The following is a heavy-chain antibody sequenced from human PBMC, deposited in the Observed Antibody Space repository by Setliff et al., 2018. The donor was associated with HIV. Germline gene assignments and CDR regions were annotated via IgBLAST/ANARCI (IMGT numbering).Heavy chain of an antibody. CDR3: AREGDDYKDETGYFQH. CDR2: IKYDGSEK. CDR1: GFTFSSYW. V-gene: IGHV3-7*01. Sequence: GGSLRLSCAASGFTFSSYWMSWVRQAPGKGLEWVANIKYDGSEKYYVGSVKGRFTISRDNAKNSLYLQMNSLRAEDTAVYYCAREGDDYKDETGYFQHWGQGTLVTVSS. D-gene: IGHD4-4*01. J-gene: IGHJ1*01.